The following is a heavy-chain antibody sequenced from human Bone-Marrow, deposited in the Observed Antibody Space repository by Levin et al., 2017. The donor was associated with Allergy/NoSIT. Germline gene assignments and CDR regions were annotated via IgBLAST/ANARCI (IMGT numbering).Heavy chain of an antibody. J-gene: IGHJ6*02. CDR2: IYFTGST. CDR1: GGSVNDGDYN. CDR3: VRAIAANDDYGMDV. Sequence: SQTLSLTCKVSGGSVNDGDYNWNWIRQTPGKGLEWIGAIYFTGSTAYNPSLRSRVTISLDLSKNVFSLHLTSVSAADTAVYYCVRAIAANDDYGMDVWGPGTTVNVSS. D-gene: IGHD5-12*01. V-gene: IGHV4-30-4*01.